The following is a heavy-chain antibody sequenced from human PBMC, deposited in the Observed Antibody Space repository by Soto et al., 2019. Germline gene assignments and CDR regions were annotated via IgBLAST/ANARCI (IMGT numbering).Heavy chain of an antibody. CDR1: GGTFSTYI. CDR2: IIPIPDIT. J-gene: IGHJ3*01. CDR3: ARDRITTRGDAFDL. V-gene: IGHV1-69*08. D-gene: IGHD3-3*01. Sequence: QVQLVQSGAEVKKPGSSVKVSCKAPGGTFSTYIISWVRQAPGQGLEWMGRIIPIPDITNYAQKFQFRVTITADKYTSTAYMELSSLRSEDTAVYYCARDRITTRGDAFDLWGQGTMVTVSS.